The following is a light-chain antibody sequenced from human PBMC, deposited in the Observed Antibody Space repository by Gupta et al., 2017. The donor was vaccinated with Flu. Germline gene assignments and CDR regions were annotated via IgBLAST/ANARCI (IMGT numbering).Light chain of an antibody. CDR2: DAS. CDR1: QSISSY. Sequence: DIQMTQSPSSLSASVGDRVTITCRASQSISSYLNWYQQKPGKAPKLLIYDASSLQSGVPSRFSGSGSGTDFTLTISRLQPEDFATYYCQQCEGTAYTFGHGTKLDIK. CDR3: QQCEGTAYT. V-gene: IGKV1-39*01. J-gene: IGKJ3*01.